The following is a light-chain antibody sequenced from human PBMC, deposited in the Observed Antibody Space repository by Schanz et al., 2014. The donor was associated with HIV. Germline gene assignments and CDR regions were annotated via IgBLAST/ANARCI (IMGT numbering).Light chain of an antibody. CDR3: QQYNNWPPV. Sequence: EIVLTQSPATLSLSPGERATLSCRASQSVSSYLAWYQQKPGQAPRLLIYGASTRATGIPARFSGSGSGTDFTLTISSLEPEDFAVYYCQQYNNWPPVFGGGTKVEIK. V-gene: IGKV3-11*01. CDR2: GAS. J-gene: IGKJ4*01. CDR1: QSVSSY.